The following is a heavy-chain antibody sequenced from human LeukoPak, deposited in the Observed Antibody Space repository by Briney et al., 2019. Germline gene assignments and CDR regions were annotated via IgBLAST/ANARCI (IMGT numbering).Heavy chain of an antibody. CDR2: ISGSGGRI. CDR3: ARHKGGGFTMVRGVIVRHAFDI. J-gene: IGHJ3*02. V-gene: IGHV3-23*01. D-gene: IGHD3-10*01. CDR1: GFTFSSYA. Sequence: PGGSLRLSCTGSGFTFSSYAMNWVRQAPGKGLEWVSIISGSGGRIYYADSVKGRFTISRDNSKNTLYLKMNSLRAEDTAVYYCARHKGGGFTMVRGVIVRHAFDIWGQGTMVTVSS.